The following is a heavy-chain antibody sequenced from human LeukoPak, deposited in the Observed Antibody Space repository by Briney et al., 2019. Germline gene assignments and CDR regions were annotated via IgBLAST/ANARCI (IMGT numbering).Heavy chain of an antibody. J-gene: IGHJ4*02. Sequence: GGSLRLSCAASGFTFSSYSMNWVRQAPGKGLEWVSYISSSSSSTIYYADSVKGRFTISRDNAKNSLYLQMNSLRAEDTALYYCAKDTGYYYDSSNYWVWGQGTLVIVSS. D-gene: IGHD3-22*01. V-gene: IGHV3-48*04. CDR2: ISSSSSSTI. CDR1: GFTFSSYS. CDR3: AKDTGYYYDSSNYWV.